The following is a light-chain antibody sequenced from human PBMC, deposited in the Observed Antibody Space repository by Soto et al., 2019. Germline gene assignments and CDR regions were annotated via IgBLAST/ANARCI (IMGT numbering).Light chain of an antibody. CDR2: AAS. Sequence: DIQMTQSPSSLSASVLDRVTITCRPSQYIGTYLNWYQQEPGKAPKLLIYAASSLQSGVPSRFSGSGSGTDFTLTISSLQLEDFATFYCQQSYSSPRITFGQGTRLEIK. CDR1: QYIGTY. CDR3: QQSYSSPRIT. J-gene: IGKJ5*01. V-gene: IGKV1-39*01.